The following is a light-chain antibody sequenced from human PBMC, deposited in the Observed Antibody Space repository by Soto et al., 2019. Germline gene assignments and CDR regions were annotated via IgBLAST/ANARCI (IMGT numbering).Light chain of an antibody. CDR2: KDS. V-gene: IGLV3-27*01. J-gene: IGLJ2*01. CDR1: ALPKQY. Sequence: SYELTQPPSVSVSPGQTARITCSGDALPKQYAYWYQQKPGQAPVLVIYKDSERPSGFPERFSGSSSGTTVTLTISGAQVEDEADYYCYSAADNNRVFGGGTKLTVL. CDR3: YSAADNNRV.